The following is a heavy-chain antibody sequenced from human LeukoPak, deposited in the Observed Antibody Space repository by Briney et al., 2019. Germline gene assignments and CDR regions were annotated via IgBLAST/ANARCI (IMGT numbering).Heavy chain of an antibody. CDR3: ARGGYTISSYIFDY. V-gene: IGHV4-59*10. J-gene: IGHJ4*02. D-gene: IGHD3-16*02. Sequence: SETLSLTCAVSGGSISSYWRSWVRQTAGKGLECIGRIYTTGRTNYNPSLKSRVSISVDPSKNKFSLKLRSVTAADTAMYFCARGGYTISSYIFDYWGQGALVTVSS. CDR2: IYTTGRT. CDR1: GGSISSYW.